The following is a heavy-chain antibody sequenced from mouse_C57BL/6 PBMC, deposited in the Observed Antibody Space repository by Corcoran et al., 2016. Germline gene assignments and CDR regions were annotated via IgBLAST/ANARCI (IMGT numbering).Heavy chain of an antibody. D-gene: IGHD6-1*01. CDR3: ARDTPNLTWFAY. CDR2: ISYDGSN. CDR1: GYSITSGYY. Sequence: DVQLQESGPGLVKPSQSLSLTCSVTGYSITSGYYWNWIRQFPGNKLEWMGYISYDGSNNYNPSLKNRISITRDTSKNQFFLKLNSVTTEDTATYYCARDTPNLTWFAYWGQGTLVTVSA. J-gene: IGHJ3*01. V-gene: IGHV3-6*01.